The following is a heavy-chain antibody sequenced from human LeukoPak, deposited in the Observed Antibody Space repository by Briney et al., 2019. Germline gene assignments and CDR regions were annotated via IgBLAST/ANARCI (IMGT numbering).Heavy chain of an antibody. V-gene: IGHV3-53*01. D-gene: IGHD2-2*01. Sequence: PGGSLRLSCAASGFTVSSNYMSWVRQAPGKGLEWVSVIYSGGSTYYADSVKGRFTISRDNSKNTLYLQMNSPRAEDTAVYYCARAIGTSQFYFYYGMDVWGQGTTVTVSS. J-gene: IGHJ6*02. CDR2: IYSGGST. CDR1: GFTVSSNY. CDR3: ARAIGTSQFYFYYGMDV.